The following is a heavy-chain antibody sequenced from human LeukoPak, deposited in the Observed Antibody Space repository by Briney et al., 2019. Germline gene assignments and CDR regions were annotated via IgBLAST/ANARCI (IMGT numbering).Heavy chain of an antibody. D-gene: IGHD3-22*01. J-gene: IGHJ3*02. CDR1: GGSFSGYY. CDR3: ARGRHYYDSSGYYWAFDI. V-gene: IGHV4-34*01. Sequence: PSETLSLTCAVYGGSFSGYYWSWIRQPPGKGLEWIGEINHSGSTNYNPSLKSRVTISVDTSKNQFSLKLSSVTAADTAVYYCARGRHYYDSSGYYWAFDIWGQGTTVTVSS. CDR2: INHSGST.